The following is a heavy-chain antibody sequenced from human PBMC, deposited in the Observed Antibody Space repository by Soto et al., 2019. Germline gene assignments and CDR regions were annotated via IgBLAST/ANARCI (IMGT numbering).Heavy chain of an antibody. V-gene: IGHV4-59*08. CDR1: GGSISSYY. D-gene: IGHD4-17*01. Sequence: QVQLKESGTELVKPSETLSLTCSVSGGSISSYYWSWMRQPPGKGLEWIGYIYYSGSTKYNPSLERRVTLSVDTSKNQFSLKLSSVTGADTAVYYCARRYGGHFDYWGQGPLLTFSS. CDR3: ARRYGGHFDY. J-gene: IGHJ4*02. CDR2: IYYSGST.